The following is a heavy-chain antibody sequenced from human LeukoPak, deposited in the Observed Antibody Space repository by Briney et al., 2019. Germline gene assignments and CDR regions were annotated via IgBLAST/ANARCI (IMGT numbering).Heavy chain of an antibody. Sequence: PGGSLRLSCAVSGLTFSSYAMTWVRQAPGKGLGWVSAISGSGGSTYYADSVKGRFTISRDNSKNTLYLQMNSLRAEDTAVYYCAKSGWELLKNAFDIWGQGTMVTVSS. J-gene: IGHJ3*02. CDR1: GLTFSSYA. CDR2: ISGSGGST. V-gene: IGHV3-23*01. D-gene: IGHD1-26*01. CDR3: AKSGWELLKNAFDI.